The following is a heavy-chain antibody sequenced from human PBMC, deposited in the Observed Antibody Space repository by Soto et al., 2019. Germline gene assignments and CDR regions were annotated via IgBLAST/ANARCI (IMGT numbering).Heavy chain of an antibody. D-gene: IGHD3-3*01. CDR3: TTSISGLVTGH. CDR1: GFTFSNAW. J-gene: IGHJ4*02. Sequence: EVQLVESGGGLVKPGGSLRLSCAASGFTFSNAWMNWVRQAPGKGLEWVGRIRSNADGGTADYAAPVKGRFTFSRDDSQNTLFLQMNSLKTEDTAVYFCTTSISGLVTGHWGQGTLVTASS. CDR2: IRSNADGGTA. V-gene: IGHV3-15*07.